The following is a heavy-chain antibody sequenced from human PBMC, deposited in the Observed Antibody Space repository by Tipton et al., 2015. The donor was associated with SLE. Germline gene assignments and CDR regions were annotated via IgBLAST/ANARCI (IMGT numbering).Heavy chain of an antibody. V-gene: IGHV4-34*01. D-gene: IGHD6-6*01. CDR2: INHGGGT. Sequence: TLSLTCSVSGASINSYYWSWVRQPPGKGLEWIGEINHGGGTHYNPSLKSRVSISIDTSENHFSLKLTSVTAADTAVYYCARRNTSSGGFDYWGQGALVTVSS. CDR1: GASINSYY. CDR3: ARRNTSSGGFDY. J-gene: IGHJ4*02.